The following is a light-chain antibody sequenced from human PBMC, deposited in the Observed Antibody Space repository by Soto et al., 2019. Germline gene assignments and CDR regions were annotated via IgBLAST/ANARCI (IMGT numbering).Light chain of an antibody. J-gene: IGKJ5*01. CDR1: QSISSNS. V-gene: IGKV3D-20*02. CDR2: GAS. CDR3: QQRSNWIT. Sequence: EMVLTQSPGTLSLSPGERATLSCRASQSISSNSLAWYQQKPGQAPRLFIYGASSRATGIPARFSGSGSGTDFTLTISSLEPDDFAVYYCQQRSNWITFGQGTRPEIK.